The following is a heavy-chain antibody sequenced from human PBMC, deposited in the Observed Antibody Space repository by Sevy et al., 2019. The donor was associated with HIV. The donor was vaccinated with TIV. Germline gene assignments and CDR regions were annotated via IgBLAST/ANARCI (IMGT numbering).Heavy chain of an antibody. J-gene: IGHJ4*02. CDR1: GFSFSSSW. D-gene: IGHD1-1*01. CDR2: INEDGSTK. Sequence: GESLKISCAASGFSFSSSWMTWVRQAPGQGLEWLANINEDGSTKNYMYTVRGRFTISRDNAKNSLYLQMNNLRADDTAIYYCARDRAYNRFDYWGQGTLVTVSS. CDR3: ARDRAYNRFDY. V-gene: IGHV3-7*03.